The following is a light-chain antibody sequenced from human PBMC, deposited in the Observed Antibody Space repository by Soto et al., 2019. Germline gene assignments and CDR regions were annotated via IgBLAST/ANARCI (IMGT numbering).Light chain of an antibody. J-gene: IGKJ1*01. V-gene: IGKV3-15*01. CDR2: GAT. CDR3: QQRSNWPWT. Sequence: EIGRTQSPATLSVSPVERATLSCRASQSISSNLAWYQQKPGQAPRLLIHGATTRATGIPARFSGSGSGTDFTFPISSLEPEDFAVYYCQQRSNWPWTFGQGTKVDIK. CDR1: QSISSN.